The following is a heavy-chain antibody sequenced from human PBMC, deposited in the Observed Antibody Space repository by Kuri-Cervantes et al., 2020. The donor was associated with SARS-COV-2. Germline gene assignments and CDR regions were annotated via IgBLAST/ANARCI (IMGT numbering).Heavy chain of an antibody. CDR2: IYSCGST. J-gene: IGHJ4*02. CDR1: GFTVSSNY. Sequence: GGSLRLSCAASGFTVSSNYMSWVRQAPGKGLEWVSVIYSCGSTYYADSVKGRFTISRDNSKNTLYLQMNSLRAEDTAVYYCARGRNYDTLTGYYLSTPFDYWGQGTLVTVSS. V-gene: IGHV3-66*03. CDR3: ARGRNYDTLTGYYLSTPFDY. D-gene: IGHD3-9*01.